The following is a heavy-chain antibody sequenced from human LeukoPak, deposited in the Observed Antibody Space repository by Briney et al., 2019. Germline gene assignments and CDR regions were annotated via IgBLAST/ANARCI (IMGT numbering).Heavy chain of an antibody. CDR2: INPNSGNT. V-gene: IGHV1-18*04. Sequence: GASVKVSCKASGYTFTGYYMHWVRQAPGQGLEWMGWINPNSGNTNYAQKLQGRVTMTTDTSTSTAYMELRSLRSDDTAVYYCARTKDCSSTSCPTFDYWGQGTLVTVSS. D-gene: IGHD2-2*01. J-gene: IGHJ4*02. CDR3: ARTKDCSSTSCPTFDY. CDR1: GYTFTGYY.